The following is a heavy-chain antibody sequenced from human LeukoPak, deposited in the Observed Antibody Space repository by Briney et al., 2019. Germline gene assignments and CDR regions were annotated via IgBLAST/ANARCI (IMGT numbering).Heavy chain of an antibody. Sequence: GASVKVSCKASGYTFTGYYMHWVRQAPGQGFEWMGWINPNSGGTNYAQKFQGRVTMTRDTSISTAYMELSRLRSDDTAVYYCARVEGRHYDILTGYYRKTSKPNDAFDIWGQGTMVTVSS. D-gene: IGHD3-9*01. CDR3: ARVEGRHYDILTGYYRKTSKPNDAFDI. J-gene: IGHJ3*02. V-gene: IGHV1-2*02. CDR1: GYTFTGYY. CDR2: INPNSGGT.